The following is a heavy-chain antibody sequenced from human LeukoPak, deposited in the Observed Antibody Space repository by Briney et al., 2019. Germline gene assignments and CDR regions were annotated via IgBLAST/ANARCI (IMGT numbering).Heavy chain of an antibody. J-gene: IGHJ4*02. CDR1: GFTFSSYS. Sequence: GGSLRLSCAASGFTFSSYSMNWVRQAPGKGLEWVSSISSSSSYIYYADSVKGRFTISRDNAKNSLYLQMNSLRAEDTAVYYCARFTAATSWDFDYWGQGTLVTVSS. CDR3: ARFTAATSWDFDY. D-gene: IGHD2-15*01. V-gene: IGHV3-21*01. CDR2: ISSSSSYI.